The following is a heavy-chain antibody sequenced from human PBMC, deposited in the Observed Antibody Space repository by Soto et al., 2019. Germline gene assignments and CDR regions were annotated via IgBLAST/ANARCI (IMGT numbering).Heavy chain of an antibody. Sequence: TLSLTCAVYGHSVSSRFCCSWVRQFHRKRLEWIGEIYHSGSTYYNPSLKSRFTISVDTSKNQFSLKLSSATAADTAVYYCSSALEAPAARNWFDPWGQGTLVTVSS. D-gene: IGHD2-2*01. CDR2: IYHSGST. CDR3: SSALEAPAARNWFDP. CDR1: GHSVSSRFC. V-gene: IGHV4-4*02. J-gene: IGHJ5*02.